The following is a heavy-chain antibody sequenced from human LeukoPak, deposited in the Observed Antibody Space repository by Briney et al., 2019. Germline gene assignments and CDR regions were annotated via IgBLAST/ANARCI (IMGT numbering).Heavy chain of an antibody. CDR2: IYYSGST. CDR1: GGSISSSSYY. J-gene: IGHJ5*02. Sequence: SETLSLTCTVSGGSISSSSYYWGWIRQPPGKGLEWIGSIYYSGSTYYNPSLKSRVTISVDTSKNQFSLKLSSVTAADTAVYYCARGPDTAMVTGWFDPWGQGTLVTVSS. V-gene: IGHV4-39*07. CDR3: ARGPDTAMVTGWFDP. D-gene: IGHD5-18*01.